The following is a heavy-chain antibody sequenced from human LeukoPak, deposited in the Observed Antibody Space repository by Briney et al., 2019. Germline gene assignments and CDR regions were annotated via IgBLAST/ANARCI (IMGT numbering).Heavy chain of an antibody. CDR2: ISGSGGST. CDR3: AKDRARYCSGGSCYSGY. CDR1: GFTFSSYA. J-gene: IGHJ4*02. Sequence: PGGSLRLSCAASGFTFSSYAMSWVRQAPGKGLEWVSAISGSGGSTYYADSVKGRFTISRDNSKNTLYLQMNSLRAEDTAVYYCAKDRARYCSGGSCYSGYWGQGTLVTVSS. V-gene: IGHV3-23*01. D-gene: IGHD2-15*01.